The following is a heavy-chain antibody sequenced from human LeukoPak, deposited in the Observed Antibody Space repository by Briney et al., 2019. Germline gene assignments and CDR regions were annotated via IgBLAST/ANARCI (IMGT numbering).Heavy chain of an antibody. J-gene: IGHJ6*03. Sequence: GESLKISCKGSGYSFTDYWIGWVRQMPGKGLEWMGIIYPGDSDTRYGPSFQGQVTISADKSISTAYLQWSSLKASDTAVYYCARMATPFHYYYLDVWGKGTTVTVSS. D-gene: IGHD5-24*01. V-gene: IGHV5-51*01. CDR3: ARMATPFHYYYLDV. CDR1: GYSFTDYW. CDR2: IYPGDSDT.